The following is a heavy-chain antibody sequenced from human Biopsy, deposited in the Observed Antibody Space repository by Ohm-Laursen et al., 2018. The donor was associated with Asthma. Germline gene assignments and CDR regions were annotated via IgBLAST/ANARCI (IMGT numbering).Heavy chain of an antibody. Sequence: SETLSLTCPVSGGSVSSGGYYWTWIRQHPGKGLEWIGYIYYTGSTDYNPSLKSRVTISLDTSKNQFSLTLRSVTAADTAVYYCARHVSRHHNLDYWGQGTLVTVSS. CDR2: IYYTGST. CDR1: GGSVSSGGYY. D-gene: IGHD1-1*01. V-gene: IGHV4-31*03. J-gene: IGHJ4*02. CDR3: ARHVSRHHNLDY.